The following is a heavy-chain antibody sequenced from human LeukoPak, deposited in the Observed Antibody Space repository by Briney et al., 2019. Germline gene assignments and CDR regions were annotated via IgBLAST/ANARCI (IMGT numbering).Heavy chain of an antibody. CDR2: IYPGESDT. D-gene: IGHD5-24*01. CDR1: GYSFTSYW. Sequence: ESLKISCKGSGYSFTSYWIGWVRQMPGKGREWMGIIYPGESDTRYSPSFQGQVTISADKSISTAYLQWRSLKASDTAMYYCARHDRGMASPLHYWGQGTLVTVSS. CDR3: ARHDRGMASPLHY. V-gene: IGHV5-51*01. J-gene: IGHJ4*02.